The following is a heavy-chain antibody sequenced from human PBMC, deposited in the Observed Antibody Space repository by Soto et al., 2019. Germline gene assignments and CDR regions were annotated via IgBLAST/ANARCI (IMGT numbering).Heavy chain of an antibody. J-gene: IGHJ5*02. CDR1: GFTFNSYA. V-gene: IGHV3-23*01. Sequence: GGSLRLSCAASGFTFNSYAMSWVRQAPGRGLEWVAGISGSGGTTYYADSVKGRFTISRDNSKNTLYLQMNSLKAEDTAVYYCAKEGVYYSNSNNWFGPWGQGTLVTVSS. D-gene: IGHD4-4*01. CDR2: ISGSGGTT. CDR3: AKEGVYYSNSNNWFGP.